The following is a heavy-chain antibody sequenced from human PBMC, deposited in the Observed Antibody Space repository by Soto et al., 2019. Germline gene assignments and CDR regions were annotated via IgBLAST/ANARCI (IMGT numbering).Heavy chain of an antibody. CDR2: ISYDGSNK. J-gene: IGHJ6*02. D-gene: IGHD6-19*01. V-gene: IGHV3-30-3*01. CDR3: ARDEDSSGWYGCYSYYGMDV. Sequence: QVQLVESGGGVVQPGRSLRLSCAASGFTFSSYAMHWVRQAPGKGLEWVAVISYDGSNKYYADSAKGRFTISRDNSKNTMYQQMNSVRAEDTAVYYCARDEDSSGWYGCYSYYGMDVWGQGTTVTVSS. CDR1: GFTFSSYA.